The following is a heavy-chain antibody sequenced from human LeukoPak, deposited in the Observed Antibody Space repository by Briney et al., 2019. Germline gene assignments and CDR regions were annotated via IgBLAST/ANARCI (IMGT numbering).Heavy chain of an antibody. D-gene: IGHD5-24*01. V-gene: IGHV3-66*01. CDR1: GFTLSSNY. CDR2: IYSGGST. CDR3: ARGVKEEMATIYRNRYYYYMDV. Sequence: GGSLRLSCAGSGFTLSSNYMRWVRQAPGKGLEWVSVIYSGGSTCYTDSVMGRLTIYRDNSKNKQYLQKNSMRTEDTAVYYCARGVKEEMATIYRNRYYYYMDVWGKGTTVTISS. J-gene: IGHJ6*03.